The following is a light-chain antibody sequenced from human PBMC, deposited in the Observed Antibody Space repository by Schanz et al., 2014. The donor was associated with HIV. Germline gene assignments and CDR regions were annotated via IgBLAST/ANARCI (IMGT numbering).Light chain of an antibody. CDR1: SGSVSTTYY. J-gene: IGLJ3*02. CDR2: STN. Sequence: QAVVTQEPSFSVSPGGTVTLTCGLSSGSVSTTYYPSWYQQTPGQSPCTLIYSTNTRSSGVPDRFSGSILGNKAALTITGAQADDESDYYCVLYMGSGTPEVFGGGTKLTVL. V-gene: IGLV8-61*01. CDR3: VLYMGSGTPEV.